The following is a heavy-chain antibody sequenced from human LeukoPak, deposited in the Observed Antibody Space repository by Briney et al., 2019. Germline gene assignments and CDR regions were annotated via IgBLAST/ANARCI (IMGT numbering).Heavy chain of an antibody. CDR2: INHSGST. D-gene: IGHD6-13*01. Sequence: SETLSLTCAVYGGSFSGYYWSWIRQPPGKGLEWIGEINHSGSTNYNPSLKSRVTISADTSKNQFSLKLSSVTAADTAVYYCARGSSSWYYFDYWGQGTLVTVSS. CDR3: ARGSSSWYYFDY. V-gene: IGHV4-34*01. J-gene: IGHJ4*02. CDR1: GGSFSGYY.